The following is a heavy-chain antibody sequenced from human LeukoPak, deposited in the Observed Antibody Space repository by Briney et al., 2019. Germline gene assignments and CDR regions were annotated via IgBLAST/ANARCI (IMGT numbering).Heavy chain of an antibody. J-gene: IGHJ4*02. Sequence: GGSLRLSCAASGFTFSSYSMKWVRQAPGKGLEWVSFIGSSISYISYADSVKGRFTISRDNAKNSLYLQMNNLRAEDTSVYYCVRDGDYTGYPYFDQWGQGALVTVSS. V-gene: IGHV3-21*01. CDR3: VRDGDYTGYPYFDQ. CDR2: IGSSISYI. D-gene: IGHD5-12*01. CDR1: GFTFSSYS.